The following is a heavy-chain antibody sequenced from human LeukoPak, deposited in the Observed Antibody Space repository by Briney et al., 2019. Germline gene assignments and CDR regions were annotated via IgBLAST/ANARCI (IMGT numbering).Heavy chain of an antibody. J-gene: IGHJ6*02. CDR2: INHSGST. Sequence: SETLSLTCAVYGGSFSGYYWSWIRQPPVKGLEWIGEINHSGSTNYNPSLKSRVTISVDTSKNQFSLKLSSVTAADTAVYYCARALLNGMDVWGQGTTVTVSS. CDR3: ARALLNGMDV. CDR1: GGSFSGYY. V-gene: IGHV4-34*01.